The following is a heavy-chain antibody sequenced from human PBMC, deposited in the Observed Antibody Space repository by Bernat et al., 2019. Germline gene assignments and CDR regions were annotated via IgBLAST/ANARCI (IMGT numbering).Heavy chain of an antibody. J-gene: IGHJ4*02. D-gene: IGHD2-15*01. CDR1: GFTFNNYA. Sequence: EVQLLESGGTLVQPGGSLRLSCAASGFTFNNYAMAWVRQAPGKGLEWVSTISGSRCSTFYADSVKGRFTISRDNSKNTLYLQMSSLRAGEAAVYLCAKGCGDTCYYDFDYWGQGTLVTVSS. CDR2: ISGSRCST. V-gene: IGHV3-23*01. CDR3: AKGCGDTCYYDFDY.